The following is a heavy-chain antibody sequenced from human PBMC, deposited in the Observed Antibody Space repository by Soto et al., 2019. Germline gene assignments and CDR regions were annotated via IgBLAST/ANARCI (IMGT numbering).Heavy chain of an antibody. J-gene: IGHJ4*02. CDR3: AKDNGNYGSGSFSH. Sequence: EVQLVESGGGLVKPGGSLRLSCAASGFTFSRYGMNWLRQAPGKGLGWVASISSSTSYVYYADSVKGRFSTSRDNAKNILYLEMYALRTEDTAVYYCAKDNGNYGSGSFSHWGQGTLVTVSS. CDR2: ISSSTSYV. CDR1: GFTFSRYG. V-gene: IGHV3-21*06. D-gene: IGHD3-10*01.